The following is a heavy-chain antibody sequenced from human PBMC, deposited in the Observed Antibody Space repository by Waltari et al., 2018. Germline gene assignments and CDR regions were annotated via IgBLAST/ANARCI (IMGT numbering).Heavy chain of an antibody. D-gene: IGHD6-13*01. Sequence: EVQLVESGGGLIQPGGSLRLSCAASGFTVSSNYMSWVRQAPGKGLGWVSCSYSGGSTYYADSVKGRFTMSRDNFKNTLYLQMNSLRAEDTAVYYCAREFRGTAAAGYFDYWGQGTLVTVSS. CDR1: GFTVSSNY. V-gene: IGHV3-53*01. J-gene: IGHJ4*02. CDR3: AREFRGTAAAGYFDY. CDR2: SYSGGST.